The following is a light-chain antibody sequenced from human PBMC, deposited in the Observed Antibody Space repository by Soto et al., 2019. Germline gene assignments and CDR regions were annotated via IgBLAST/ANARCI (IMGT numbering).Light chain of an antibody. Sequence: QAVVTQSPSASASLGASVKLTCTLSSGHSNYAIAWHQQQSEKGPRYLMKLNSDGSHSKWDGIPDRFSGSSSGAERYLTISSRQSEDEADYYCQTWGSGIVVFGGGTKLTVL. CDR1: SGHSNYA. CDR3: QTWGSGIVV. V-gene: IGLV4-69*01. J-gene: IGLJ2*01. CDR2: LNSDGSH.